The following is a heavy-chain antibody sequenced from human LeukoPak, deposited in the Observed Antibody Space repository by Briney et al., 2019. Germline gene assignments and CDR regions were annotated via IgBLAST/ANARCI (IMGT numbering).Heavy chain of an antibody. J-gene: IGHJ4*02. Sequence: GASVTVSCKASGYTFTGYYMHWVRQAPGQGLEWMGWINPNSGGTNYAQKFQGRVTMTRDTSTSTVYMELRSLRSEDTAVYYCARDHYHKIHSVMVTAPDYWGQGTLVIVSS. CDR2: INPNSGGT. CDR3: ARDHYHKIHSVMVTAPDY. V-gene: IGHV1-2*02. D-gene: IGHD2-21*02. CDR1: GYTFTGYY.